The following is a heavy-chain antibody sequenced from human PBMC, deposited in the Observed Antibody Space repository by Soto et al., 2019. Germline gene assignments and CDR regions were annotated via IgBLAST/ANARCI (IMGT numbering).Heavy chain of an antibody. Sequence: QITLKESGPTLVKPTQTLTLTCTFSGFSLSTSGVGVGWVRQPPGKALEWLVFIYWDDDKRYSPSLRSRLTITKDTSKNQVVLTMTNVDPVDTDTYCCAHRRIGVSQWNYGDFDYWGQGTLVTVSS. CDR3: AHRRIGVSQWNYGDFDY. CDR1: GFSLSTSGVG. CDR2: IYWDDDK. J-gene: IGHJ4*02. V-gene: IGHV2-5*02. D-gene: IGHD1-7*01.